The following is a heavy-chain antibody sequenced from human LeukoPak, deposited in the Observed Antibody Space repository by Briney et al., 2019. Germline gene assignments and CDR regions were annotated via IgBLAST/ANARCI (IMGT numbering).Heavy chain of an antibody. CDR3: ARVGMAKAYFDY. D-gene: IGHD5-24*01. CDR2: IYYSGST. V-gene: IGHV4-39*07. J-gene: IGHJ4*02. Sequence: SETLSLTCTVSGGSISGSSYYWGWIRQPPGKGLEWIGSIYYSGSTYYNPSLKSRVTISVDTSKNQFSLKLSSVTAADTAVYYCARVGMAKAYFDYWGQGTLVTVSS. CDR1: GGSISGSSYY.